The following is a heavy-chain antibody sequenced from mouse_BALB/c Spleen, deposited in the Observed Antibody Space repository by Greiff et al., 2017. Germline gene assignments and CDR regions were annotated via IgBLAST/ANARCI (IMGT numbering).Heavy chain of an antibody. D-gene: IGHD1-1*01. CDR2: ILPGSGST. V-gene: IGHV1-9*01. J-gene: IGHJ2*01. Sequence: VQLQQSGAELMKPGASVKISCKATGYTFSSYWIEWVKQRPGHGLEWIGEILPGSGSTNYNEKFKGKATFTADTSSNTAYMQLSSLTSEDSAVYYCARKDYGSGDYFDYWGQGTTLTVSS. CDR3: ARKDYGSGDYFDY. CDR1: GYTFSSYW.